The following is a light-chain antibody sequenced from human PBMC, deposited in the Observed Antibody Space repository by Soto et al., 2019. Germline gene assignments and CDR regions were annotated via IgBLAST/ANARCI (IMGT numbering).Light chain of an antibody. V-gene: IGLV2-11*01. CDR1: SSDVGGYNY. CDR3: CSYAGSYSLYV. Sequence: QSVLTRPRSVSGSPGQPVTISCTGTSSDVGGYNYVSWYQHHPGKAPKLIIYDVSERPSGVPDRFSGSKSGNTASLTISGFQAEDEADYYCCSYAGSYSLYVFGTGTKVTVL. J-gene: IGLJ1*01. CDR2: DVS.